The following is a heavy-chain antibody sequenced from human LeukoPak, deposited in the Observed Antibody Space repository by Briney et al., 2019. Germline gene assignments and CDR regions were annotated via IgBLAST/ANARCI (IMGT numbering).Heavy chain of an antibody. CDR2: ISGSGDNT. V-gene: IGHV3-23*01. D-gene: IGHD6-19*01. CDR1: GFSFSSYA. Sequence: PGGSLRLSCAASGFSFSSYAMSWVRQAPGKGLEWVSSISGSGDNTNYAESVKGRFTISRDNSKNTLFLQMNSLRAEDTAVFYCAKRSGYTTGWFFDFWGQGTLVTVSS. J-gene: IGHJ4*02. CDR3: AKRSGYTTGWFFDF.